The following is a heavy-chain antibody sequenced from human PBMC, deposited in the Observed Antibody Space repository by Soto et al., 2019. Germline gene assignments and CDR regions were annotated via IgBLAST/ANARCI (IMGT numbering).Heavy chain of an antibody. CDR2: ISSSGSTI. D-gene: IGHD4-17*01. J-gene: IGHJ3*02. CDR1: GFTFSDYY. CDR3: ARGLDYGEGPHAFDI. Sequence: GGSLRLSCAASGFTFSDYYMSWIRQAPGKGLEWVSYISSSGSTIYYADSVKGRFTISRDNAKNSLYLQMNSLRAEDTVVYYCARGLDYGEGPHAFDIWGQGTMVTVSS. V-gene: IGHV3-11*01.